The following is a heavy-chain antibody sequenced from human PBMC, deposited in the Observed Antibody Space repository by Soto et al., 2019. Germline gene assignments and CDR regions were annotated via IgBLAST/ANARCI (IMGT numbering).Heavy chain of an antibody. V-gene: IGHV1-3*01. CDR2: INAGNSKT. CDR3: ARGVTSGSFPPFDL. D-gene: IGHD1-26*01. J-gene: IGHJ4*02. Sequence: ASVKVSCKTSGYTFSGHAIHWLRQAPGQRPEWLGWINAGNSKTYYSEKFEGRVTITADQFTSTVYLELSSLRSDDTAVYYCARGVTSGSFPPFDLWGQGTLVTVSS. CDR1: GYTFSGHA.